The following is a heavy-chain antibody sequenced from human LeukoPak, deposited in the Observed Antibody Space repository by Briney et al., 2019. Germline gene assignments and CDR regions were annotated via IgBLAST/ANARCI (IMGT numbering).Heavy chain of an antibody. CDR3: ARARIWFGDNYYYYMDV. V-gene: IGHV4-59*01. D-gene: IGHD3-10*01. CDR1: GGSISSYY. Sequence: PSETLSLTCIVSGGSISSYYWSWIRQPPGKGLEWIGYIYYSGSTNYNPSLKSRVTISVDTSKNQFSLKLSSVTAADTAVYYCARARIWFGDNYYYYMDVWGKGTTVTVSS. J-gene: IGHJ6*03. CDR2: IYYSGST.